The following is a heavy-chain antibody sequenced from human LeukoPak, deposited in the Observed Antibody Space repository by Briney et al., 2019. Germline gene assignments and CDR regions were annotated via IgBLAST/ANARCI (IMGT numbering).Heavy chain of an antibody. CDR3: ARDIPSFIAVAGTGA. V-gene: IGHV3-30-3*01. Sequence: GGSLRLSCAASGFTFSNAWMSWVRQAPGKGLEWVAVISYDGSNRYYADSVKGRFTISRDNSKNTLYLQMNSLRAEDTAVYYCARDIPSFIAVAGTGAWGQGTLVTVSS. J-gene: IGHJ4*02. CDR1: GFTFSNAW. CDR2: ISYDGSNR. D-gene: IGHD6-19*01.